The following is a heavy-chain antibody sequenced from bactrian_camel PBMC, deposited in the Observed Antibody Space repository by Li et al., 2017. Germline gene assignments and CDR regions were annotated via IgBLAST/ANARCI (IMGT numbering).Heavy chain of an antibody. CDR2: IADRGGFT. CDR1: RFNLSPEC. D-gene: IGHD5*01. CDR3: TADWGSRSDGHCYGD. J-gene: IGHJ4*01. V-gene: IGHV3S53*01. Sequence: HVQLVESGGGSVQAGGSLTLSCVVSRFNLSPECMGWFRQVPGKEREGIASIADRGGFTRYADSVRGRFTISRDNDKDTVYLQMNNLNPDDTARYFCTADWGSRSDGHCYGDSGQGTQVTVS.